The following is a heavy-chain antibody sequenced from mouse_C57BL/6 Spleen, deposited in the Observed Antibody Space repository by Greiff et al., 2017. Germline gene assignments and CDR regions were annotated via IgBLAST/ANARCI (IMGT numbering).Heavy chain of an antibody. CDR3: ARGPYYYGSSYDAMDY. Sequence: QVQLKESGAELVRPGTSVKVSCKASGYAFTNYLIEWVKQRPGQGLEWIGVINPGSGGTTSNEKFKGQATLTADKSSSTAYMQLSSLTSEDSAVYFCARGPYYYGSSYDAMDYGGQGTSVTVSS. CDR1: GYAFTNYL. V-gene: IGHV1-54*01. D-gene: IGHD1-1*01. J-gene: IGHJ4*01. CDR2: INPGSGGT.